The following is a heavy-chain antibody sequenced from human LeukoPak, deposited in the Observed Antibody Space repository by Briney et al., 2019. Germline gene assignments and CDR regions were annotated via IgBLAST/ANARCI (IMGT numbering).Heavy chain of an antibody. CDR1: GFTFSSYG. J-gene: IGHJ3*02. Sequence: GVSLRLSCAASGFTFSSYGMHWVRQAPGKGLEWVAVISHDGGRPSYADSVKGRFTISRDNSKNTLYLQMSSLGPEDTAVYYCAKGRTIWWWFDSSAIWGQGTMVPV. D-gene: IGHD2-21*01. V-gene: IGHV3-30*18. CDR2: ISHDGGRP. CDR3: AKGRTIWWWFDSSAI.